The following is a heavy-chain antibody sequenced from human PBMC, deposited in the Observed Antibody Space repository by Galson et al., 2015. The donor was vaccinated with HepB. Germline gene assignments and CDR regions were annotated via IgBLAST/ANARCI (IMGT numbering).Heavy chain of an antibody. V-gene: IGHV3-30*04. CDR2: ISYDGSNK. D-gene: IGHD6-13*01. Sequence: SLRLSCAASGFTFSSYAMHWVRQAPGKGLEWVAVISYDGSNKYYADSVKGRFTISRDNSKNTLYLQMNSLRAEDTAVYYCARSPSYSSSWYLRHYYFDYWGQGTLVTVSS. CDR3: ARSPSYSSSWYLRHYYFDY. CDR1: GFTFSSYA. J-gene: IGHJ4*02.